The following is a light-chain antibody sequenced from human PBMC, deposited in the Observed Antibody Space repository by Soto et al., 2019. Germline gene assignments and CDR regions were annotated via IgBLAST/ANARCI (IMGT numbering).Light chain of an antibody. V-gene: IGLV2-23*02. CDR3: CSYAGSSTFYA. CDR1: SSDVGSYNL. Sequence: QSVLTKPASLSGSPGQSITISCTGTSSDVGSYNLISWYQQYPDKAPKLMIYEVGKRPSGVSNRFSGSKSGNTASLTISGLQAEDEADYYCCSYAGSSTFYAFGSGTKVTVL. J-gene: IGLJ1*01. CDR2: EVG.